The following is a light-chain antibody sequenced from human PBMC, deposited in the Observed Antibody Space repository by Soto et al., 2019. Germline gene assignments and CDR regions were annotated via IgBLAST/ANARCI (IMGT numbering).Light chain of an antibody. Sequence: DIQLTQSPSFLSASVGDRVTITCRASQDISSSLAWYQQKPGKAPKLLIYAASTLQGGVPSRFSGSGSGTEFTITISSLQPEDFATYYCQQLNSYPSITFGQGTRLEIK. CDR2: AAS. CDR3: QQLNSYPSIT. CDR1: QDISSS. J-gene: IGKJ5*01. V-gene: IGKV1-9*01.